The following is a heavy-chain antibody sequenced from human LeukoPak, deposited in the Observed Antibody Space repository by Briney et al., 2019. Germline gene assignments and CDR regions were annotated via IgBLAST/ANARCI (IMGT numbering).Heavy chain of an antibody. CDR1: GASVSPYY. CDR3: ARDLGPSRGFDY. CDR2: VFYTGST. V-gene: IGHV4-59*02. J-gene: IGHJ4*02. D-gene: IGHD3-10*01. Sequence: SETPSLTCTVSGASVSPYYWSWIRQPPGKGLEWIGYVFYTGSTTYNPSLKSRLTISVDTSKSQFSLKLNSVTAADTAVYYCARDLGPSRGFDYWGRGTLVTVSS.